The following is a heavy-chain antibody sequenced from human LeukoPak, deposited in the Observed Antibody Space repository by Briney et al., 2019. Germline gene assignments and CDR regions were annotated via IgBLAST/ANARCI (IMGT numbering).Heavy chain of an antibody. CDR1: GGSISSGSYY. V-gene: IGHV4-31*03. CDR2: IYYSGST. D-gene: IGHD2-8*01. Sequence: PSETLSLTCSVSGGSISSGSYYWSWIRQHLGKGLEWIGYIYYSGSTYYNPSLKSRVTISADTSKNQFSLKLNSVTAADTAVYYCARLYDSFRAFDIWGQGTIITVSS. CDR3: ARLYDSFRAFDI. J-gene: IGHJ3*02.